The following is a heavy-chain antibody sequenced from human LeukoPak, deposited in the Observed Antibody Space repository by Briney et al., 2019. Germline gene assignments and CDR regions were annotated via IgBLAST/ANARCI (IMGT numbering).Heavy chain of an antibody. Sequence: SETLSLTCTVSGVSISSSNSYWGWIRQPPGKGLEWIGSIYYSGNTYYNASLKSQVSISIDTSKNRFSLKLTSVTAAGTAVYYCARMSGIAVAGCFDYWGQGTLVTVSS. J-gene: IGHJ4*02. CDR1: GVSISSSNSY. CDR3: ARMSGIAVAGCFDY. CDR2: IYYSGNT. D-gene: IGHD6-19*01. V-gene: IGHV4-39*01.